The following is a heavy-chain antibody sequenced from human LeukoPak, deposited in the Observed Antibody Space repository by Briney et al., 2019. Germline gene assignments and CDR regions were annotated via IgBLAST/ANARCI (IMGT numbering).Heavy chain of an antibody. D-gene: IGHD5-18*01. Sequence: ASVKVSCKASGYTFTTYSMHWVRQAPGQGLEWMAIINLSGGSTDYTQKFQGRVTMTRNTSISTAYMELSSLRSEDTAVYYCARATALDAYYYYYYGMDVWGQGTTVTVSS. CDR2: INLSGGST. V-gene: IGHV1-46*01. CDR3: ARATALDAYYYYYYGMDV. J-gene: IGHJ6*02. CDR1: GYTFTTYS.